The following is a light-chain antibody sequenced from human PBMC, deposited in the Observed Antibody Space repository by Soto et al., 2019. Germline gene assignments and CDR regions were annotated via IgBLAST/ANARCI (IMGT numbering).Light chain of an antibody. V-gene: IGLV2-14*03. CDR1: RSDVGGYNY. J-gene: IGLJ1*01. CDR2: DVT. Sequence: HSVLTQPASVSGSPGQSITISCTGTRSDVGGYNYVSWYQHHPGKAPKLIIYDVTNRPSGVSNPFSGSKSGNTASLTISGLQPEDEADYYCSSYTTSNTRQVVFGAGTKVTV. CDR3: SSYTTSNTRQVV.